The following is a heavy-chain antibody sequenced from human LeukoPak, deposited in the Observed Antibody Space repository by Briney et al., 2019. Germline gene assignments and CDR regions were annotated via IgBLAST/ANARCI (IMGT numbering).Heavy chain of an antibody. CDR2: IRPDGSGK. J-gene: IGHJ4*02. D-gene: IGHD3-10*01. V-gene: IGHV3-7*01. CDR3: ARLSAMVRGPEDIFYFAY. CDR1: GFSFSTYW. Sequence: GGSLRLSCETSGFSFSTYWMSWVRQAPGKGLEWVANIRPDGSGKYYVDSVKGRFTISRDIAKQSVFLQMTSLRVEDTAVYYCARLSAMVRGPEDIFYFAYWGLGTLVTVSS.